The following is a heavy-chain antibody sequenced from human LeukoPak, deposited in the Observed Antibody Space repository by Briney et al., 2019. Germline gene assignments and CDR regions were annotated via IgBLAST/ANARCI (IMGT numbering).Heavy chain of an antibody. D-gene: IGHD6-19*01. J-gene: IGHJ4*02. Sequence: GESLKISCKGSGYSFTAYWIGWVRQMPGKGLEWMGIIYIGDSDTRYSPSFQGQVTISADKSISTAYLQWSSLKASDTAMYYCARNDRSSGWAFDYWGQGTLVTVSS. CDR2: IYIGDSDT. CDR1: GYSFTAYW. V-gene: IGHV5-51*01. CDR3: ARNDRSSGWAFDY.